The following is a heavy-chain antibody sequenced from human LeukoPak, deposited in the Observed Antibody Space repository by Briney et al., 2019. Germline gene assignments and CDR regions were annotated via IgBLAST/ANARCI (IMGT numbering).Heavy chain of an antibody. CDR2: IYTSGST. V-gene: IGHV4-4*07. Sequence: SETLSLTCTVSGGSISSYYWSWIRQPAGKGLGWIGRIYTSGSTNYNPSLKSRVTISVDKSKNQFSLNLNSVTAADTAVYYCASGATSWAHMDVWGKGTTVTVSS. CDR1: GGSISSYY. D-gene: IGHD3-16*01. CDR3: ASGATSWAHMDV. J-gene: IGHJ6*03.